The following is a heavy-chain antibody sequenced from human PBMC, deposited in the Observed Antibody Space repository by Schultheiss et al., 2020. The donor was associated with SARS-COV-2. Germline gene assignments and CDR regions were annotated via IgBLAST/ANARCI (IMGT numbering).Heavy chain of an antibody. D-gene: IGHD1-26*01. CDR2: MFSGGSA. CDR3: ARDLGGSDYGAFDI. CDR1: GFSVSSRY. Sequence: GESLKISCAASGFSVSSRYMTWVRQAPGKGLEWVSVMFSGGSAYYTDSVKGRFIVSRDNSKNTLYLQMNSLRGEDTALYYCARDLGGSDYGAFDIWGQGTMVTVSS. V-gene: IGHV3-53*01. J-gene: IGHJ3*02.